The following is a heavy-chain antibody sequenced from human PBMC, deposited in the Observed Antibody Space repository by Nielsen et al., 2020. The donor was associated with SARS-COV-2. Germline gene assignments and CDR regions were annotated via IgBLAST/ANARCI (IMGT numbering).Heavy chain of an antibody. D-gene: IGHD3-22*01. V-gene: IGHV3-23*01. CDR3: SKDPGYDSSSFYYYGMDV. CDR1: GFTFSSYD. J-gene: IGHJ6*02. Sequence: GESLKISCAASGFTFSSYDMHWVRQDTGKGLEWVSAISGSGGSTYYADSVKGRFTISRDNSKNTLYLQMNSLRAEDTAVYYCSKDPGYDSSSFYYYGMDVWGQGTTVTVSS. CDR2: ISGSGGST.